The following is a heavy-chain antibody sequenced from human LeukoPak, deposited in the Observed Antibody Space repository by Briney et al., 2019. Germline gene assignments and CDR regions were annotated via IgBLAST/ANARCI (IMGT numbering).Heavy chain of an antibody. V-gene: IGHV1-69*06. J-gene: IGHJ4*02. D-gene: IGHD6-19*01. CDR1: GGTFSSYA. CDR2: IIPIFGTA. CDR3: ASTPQWLVPQNFVY. Sequence: SVKVSCKSSGGTFSSYAISWVRQAPGQGLEWMGVIIPIFGTANYAQKFQGRVTITADKSTSTAYMELSSLRSEDTAVYYCASTPQWLVPQNFVYWGRPTLVTVCS.